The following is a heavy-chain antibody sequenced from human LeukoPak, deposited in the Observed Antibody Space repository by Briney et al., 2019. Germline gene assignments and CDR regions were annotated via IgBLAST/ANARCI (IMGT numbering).Heavy chain of an antibody. CDR3: ARQIAASTLYYFDY. V-gene: IGHV4-39*01. J-gene: IGHJ4*02. Sequence: PSETLSLTCSVSGDFISSGGHYWGWLRQPPGKGLEWIGSIFYSGTTYFNPSLRSRVTISVDTSKNGFSLKLSSVTAADTAVYFCARQIAASTLYYFDYWGQGAVATVSS. CDR2: IFYSGTT. CDR1: GDFISSGGHY. D-gene: IGHD6-6*01.